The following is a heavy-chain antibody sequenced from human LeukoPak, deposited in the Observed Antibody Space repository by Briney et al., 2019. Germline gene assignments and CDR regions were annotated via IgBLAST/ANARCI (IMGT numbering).Heavy chain of an antibody. D-gene: IGHD6-13*01. V-gene: IGHV1-8*01. Sequence: ASVKVSCKASGYTFTSYDINWVRQATGQGLEWMGWMNPNSGNTGYAQKFQGRVTMTRNASISTAYMELSSLRSEDTAVYYCARGLAGSSWYFFDYWGQGTLVTVSS. CDR3: ARGLAGSSWYFFDY. CDR2: MNPNSGNT. J-gene: IGHJ4*02. CDR1: GYTFTSYD.